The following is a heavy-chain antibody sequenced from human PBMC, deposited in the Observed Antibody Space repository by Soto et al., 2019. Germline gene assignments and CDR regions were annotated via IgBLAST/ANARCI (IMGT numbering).Heavy chain of an antibody. J-gene: IGHJ6*02. CDR3: ARVTGMTGPRFYYYGMDV. CDR2: IYWTDDK. Sequence: QITLKESGPTLVKPTQTLTLTCTFSGFSLSTSGVGVGWVRQPPGKALECLALIYWTDDKYYSPSLKSRLTITKDTSKNQVVLTLTNMDLVDTATYYCARVTGMTGPRFYYYGMDVWGQGTTVTVSS. CDR1: GFSLSTSGVG. D-gene: IGHD1-7*01. V-gene: IGHV2-5*01.